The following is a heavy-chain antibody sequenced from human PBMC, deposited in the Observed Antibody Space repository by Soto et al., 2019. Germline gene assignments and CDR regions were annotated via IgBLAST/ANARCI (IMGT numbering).Heavy chain of an antibody. J-gene: IGHJ6*02. D-gene: IGHD2-2*01. CDR3: ARDSGIVVVPAAMRNYYYYGMDV. V-gene: IGHV3-23*01. CDR1: GLTFSSFA. Sequence: PGGSLRLSCAASGLTFSSFAMSWVRQAPGRGLEWVSTISGSGGGTYHADSVKGRFTISRDNSKNTLYLQMNSLRAEDTAVYYCARDSGIVVVPAAMRNYYYYGMDVWGQGTTVTVSS. CDR2: ISGSGGGT.